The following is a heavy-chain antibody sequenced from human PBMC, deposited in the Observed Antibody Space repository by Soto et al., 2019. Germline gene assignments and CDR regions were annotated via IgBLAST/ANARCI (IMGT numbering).Heavy chain of an antibody. J-gene: IGHJ2*01. CDR1: GVTFKDYG. Sequence: GGSLRLSCGAPGVTFKDYGMNWVSQAPGKGLEWVAVISYDGKQTYYADTVKGRFTISKDKSKRTLFLQMNSLRVDDTAVYYCARDGWGSNWYFDLWGRGTLVTVSS. CDR2: ISYDGKQT. V-gene: IGHV3-30*03. CDR3: ARDGWGSNWYFDL. D-gene: IGHD3-16*01.